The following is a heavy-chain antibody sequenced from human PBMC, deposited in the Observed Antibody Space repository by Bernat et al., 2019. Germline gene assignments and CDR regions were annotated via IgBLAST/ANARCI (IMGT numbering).Heavy chain of an antibody. CDR3: ARVPATARIFDY. D-gene: IGHD2-2*01. J-gene: IGHJ4*02. V-gene: IGHV4-34*01. CDR1: GGSFSGYY. CDR2: INHSGST. Sequence: QVQLQQWGAGLLKPSETLSLTCAVYGGSFSGYYWSWIRQPPGKGLEWIGEINHSGSTYYNPSLKSRVTISVDTSKNQFSLKLSSVTAADTAVYYCARVPATARIFDYWGQGTLVTVSS.